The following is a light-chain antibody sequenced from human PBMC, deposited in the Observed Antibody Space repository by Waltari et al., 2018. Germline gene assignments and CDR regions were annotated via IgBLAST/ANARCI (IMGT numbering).Light chain of an antibody. J-gene: IGLJ2*01. CDR3: QSYDTSLGVV. Sequence: QSVLTPPPSVSGAPGQRVTISCTRSWSNIGAGYDVHWYHQLPGKAPTLLVYGVNTRPPGVPDRFFGSKSGTSASLAIPGLQPEDEADYYCQSYDTSLGVVFGGGTKLTVL. CDR2: GVN. CDR1: WSNIGAGYD. V-gene: IGLV1-40*01.